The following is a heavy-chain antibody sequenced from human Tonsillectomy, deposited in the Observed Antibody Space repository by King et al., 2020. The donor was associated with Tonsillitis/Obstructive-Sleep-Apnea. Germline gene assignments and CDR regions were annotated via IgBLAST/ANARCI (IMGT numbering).Heavy chain of an antibody. V-gene: IGHV4-31*03. CDR1: GGSISSGGYY. J-gene: IGHJ6*02. CDR3: ARGDDYYYGMDV. CDR2: IYYSGIT. Sequence: QLQESGPGLVKPSETLSLTCTVSGGSISSGGYYWSWIRQHPGKGLEWIGNIYYSGITYYNPSLKSRDSISVDTSKNQFSLKLSSVTAADTAVYYCARGDDYYYGMDVWGQGTTVTVSS.